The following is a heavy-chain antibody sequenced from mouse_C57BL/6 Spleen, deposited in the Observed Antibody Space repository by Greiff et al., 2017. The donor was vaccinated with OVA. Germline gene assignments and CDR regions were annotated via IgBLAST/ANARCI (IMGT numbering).Heavy chain of an antibody. CDR3: ARMDWDYAMDY. J-gene: IGHJ4*01. CDR2: IWSGGST. V-gene: IGHV2-2*01. CDR1: GFSLTSYC. Sequence: VKLQESGPGLVQPSQSLSITCTVSGFSLTSYCVHWVRQSPGKGLEWLGVIWSGGSTDYNAAFISRLSISKDNSKSQVFFKMNSLQADDTAIYYCARMDWDYAMDYWGQGTSVTVSS. D-gene: IGHD4-1*01.